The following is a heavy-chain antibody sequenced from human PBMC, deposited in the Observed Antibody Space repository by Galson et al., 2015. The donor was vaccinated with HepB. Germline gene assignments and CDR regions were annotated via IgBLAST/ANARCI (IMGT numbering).Heavy chain of an antibody. Sequence: PALVKPTQTLTLTCTFSGFSLSTSGMCVSWIRQPPGKALEWLALIDWDDDKYYSTSLKTRLTISKDTSKNQVVLTMTNMDPVDTATYYCARLTHSSGWYPFDYWGQGTLVTVSS. V-gene: IGHV2-70*01. CDR1: GFSLSTSGMC. CDR2: IDWDDDK. D-gene: IGHD6-19*01. J-gene: IGHJ4*02. CDR3: ARLTHSSGWYPFDY.